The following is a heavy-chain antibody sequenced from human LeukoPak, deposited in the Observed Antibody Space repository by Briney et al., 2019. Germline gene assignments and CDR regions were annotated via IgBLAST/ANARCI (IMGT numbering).Heavy chain of an antibody. D-gene: IGHD2-2*01. CDR2: INHSGST. CDR3: ARRWDIVVVPAAYNWFDP. V-gene: IGHV4-34*01. CDR1: GGSFSGYY. J-gene: IGHJ5*02. Sequence: PSETLSLACAVYGGSFSGYYWSWIRQPPGKGLEWIGEINHSGSTNYNPSLKSRVTISVDTSKNQFSLKLSSVTAADTAVYYCARRWDIVVVPAAYNWFDPCGQGTLVTVSS.